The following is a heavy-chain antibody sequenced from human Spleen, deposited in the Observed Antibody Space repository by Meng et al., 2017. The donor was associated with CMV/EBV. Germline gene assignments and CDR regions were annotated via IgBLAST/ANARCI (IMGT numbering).Heavy chain of an antibody. V-gene: IGHV1-2*02. J-gene: IGHJ4*02. CDR3: ARNGGGLDY. Sequence: ASVKVSCKASGYTFTGHFMHWVRQAPGQGLEWMGWIHPNTGGTNYAQNFQGRVTMTRDTSIRTVYMELSSLRSDDTAMYYCARNGGGLDYWGQGTPVTVSS. D-gene: IGHD2-8*01. CDR1: GYTFTGHF. CDR2: IHPNTGGT.